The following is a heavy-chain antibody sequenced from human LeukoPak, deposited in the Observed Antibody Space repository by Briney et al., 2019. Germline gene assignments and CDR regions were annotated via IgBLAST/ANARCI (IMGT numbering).Heavy chain of an antibody. J-gene: IGHJ6*02. CDR1: GGSISSSNW. Sequence: SGTLSLTCAVSGGSISSSNWWGWVRQPPGKGLEWIGEIYHSGSTNYNPSLKSRVTISVDKSKNQFSLKLSSVTAADTAVYYCARDSVAVAGPLYYYYGMDVWGQGTTVTVSS. CDR2: IYHSGST. V-gene: IGHV4-4*02. CDR3: ARDSVAVAGPLYYYYGMDV. D-gene: IGHD6-19*01.